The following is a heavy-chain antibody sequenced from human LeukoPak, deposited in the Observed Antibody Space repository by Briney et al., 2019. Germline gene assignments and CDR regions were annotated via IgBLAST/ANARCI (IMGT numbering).Heavy chain of an antibody. Sequence: GGSLRLSCAASGFTVGSNYMSWVRQAPGKGLEWVSVIYSGGSTYYADSVKGRFTISRDNSKNTLYLQMNSLRAEDTAVYYCARASDSSSFGDYYYMDVWGKGTTVTVSS. CDR3: ARASDSSSFGDYYYMDV. CDR2: IYSGGST. V-gene: IGHV3-66*02. CDR1: GFTVGSNY. J-gene: IGHJ6*03. D-gene: IGHD6-6*01.